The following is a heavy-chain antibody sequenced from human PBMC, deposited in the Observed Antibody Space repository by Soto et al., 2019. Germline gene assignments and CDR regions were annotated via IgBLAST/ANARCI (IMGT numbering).Heavy chain of an antibody. Sequence: HVQLVQSGAEVKKPGSSVKVSCKASGDTFNSYTMSWVRQAPGQGLEWMGRIIPIFGIANYAQKFQGRVTITADKSTNTSYVELSSLTYEDTAVYSCASPIVGDTKGGQATLVTVSS. D-gene: IGHD1-26*01. CDR1: GDTFNSYT. V-gene: IGHV1-69*02. CDR2: IIPIFGIA. CDR3: ASPIVGDTK. J-gene: IGHJ4*02.